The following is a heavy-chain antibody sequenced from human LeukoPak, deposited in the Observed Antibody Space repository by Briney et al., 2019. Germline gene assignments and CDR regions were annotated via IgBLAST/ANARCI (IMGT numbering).Heavy chain of an antibody. Sequence: ASVKVSCKASGYTFTSYAMNWVRQAPGQGLEWMGWINTNTGNPTYAQGFTGRFVFSLDTSVSTAYLQISSLKAEDTAMYYCARVRAVAANYYYYGMDVWGQGTTVTVSS. CDR3: ARVRAVAANYYYYGMDV. CDR2: INTNTGNP. CDR1: GYTFTSYA. V-gene: IGHV7-4-1*02. D-gene: IGHD6-19*01. J-gene: IGHJ6*02.